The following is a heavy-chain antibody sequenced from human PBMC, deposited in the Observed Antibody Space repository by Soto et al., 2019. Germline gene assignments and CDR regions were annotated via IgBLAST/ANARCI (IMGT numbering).Heavy chain of an antibody. J-gene: IGHJ4*02. D-gene: IGHD3-16*02. Sequence: TSETLSLTCTVSGGSISSYYWSWIRKPQGKGLEWIGNIYYSGSTNYNHTLKSRVTISVDTSKNQFSLKLSSVTAADTAVYYFARVKSLGWSLSYFDYSGQATLLTLSS. CDR1: GGSISSYY. V-gene: IGHV4-59*08. CDR3: ARVKSLGWSLSYFDY. CDR2: IYYSGST.